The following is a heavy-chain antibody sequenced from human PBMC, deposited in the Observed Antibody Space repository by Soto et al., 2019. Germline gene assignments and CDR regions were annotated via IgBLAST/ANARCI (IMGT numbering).Heavy chain of an antibody. D-gene: IGHD3-10*01. Sequence: GGSLRLSCAASGFTFSSYGMHWVRQAPGKGLEWVAVIWYDGSNKYYADSVKGRFTISRDNSKNTLYLQMNSLRAEDTAVYYCARDRYYYGSGSPDWFDPWGQGTLVTVSS. CDR1: GFTFSSYG. V-gene: IGHV3-33*01. CDR3: ARDRYYYGSGSPDWFDP. J-gene: IGHJ5*02. CDR2: IWYDGSNK.